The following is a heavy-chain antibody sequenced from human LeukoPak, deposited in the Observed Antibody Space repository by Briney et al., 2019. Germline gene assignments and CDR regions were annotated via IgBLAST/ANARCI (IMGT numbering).Heavy chain of an antibody. Sequence: SETLSLTCTVSGASISSGDYYWSWIRQPPGKGLEWIGSIYYSGSTFHYNPSLKRRVAISIDTSKNQFSLSLSSVTAADTAVYYCASTNCSRSSCFGANWFDPWGQGTLVTVSS. CDR1: GASISSGDYY. J-gene: IGHJ5*02. CDR3: ASTNCSRSSCFGANWFDP. CDR2: IYYSGST. D-gene: IGHD2-2*01. V-gene: IGHV4-30-4*08.